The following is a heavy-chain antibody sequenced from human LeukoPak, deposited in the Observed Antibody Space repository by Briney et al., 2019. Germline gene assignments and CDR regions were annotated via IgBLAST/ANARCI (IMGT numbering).Heavy chain of an antibody. CDR2: INHSGST. CDR3: ARGRSYYGSHGGYVAY. Sequence: PSETLSLTCAVYGGSFGDYYWSWIRQPPGKGLEWIGEINHSGSTNYNPSLKSRVTISVDTSKNQFPLKLNSVTAADTAVYYCARGRSYYGSHGGYVAYWGQGTLVTVSS. J-gene: IGHJ4*02. CDR1: GGSFGDYY. V-gene: IGHV4-34*01. D-gene: IGHD3-16*01.